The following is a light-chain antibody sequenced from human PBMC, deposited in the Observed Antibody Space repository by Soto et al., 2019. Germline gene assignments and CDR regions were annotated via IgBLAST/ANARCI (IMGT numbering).Light chain of an antibody. V-gene: IGKV3-15*01. Sequence: EIVMTQSPATLSVSPGERATLSCRASQIVSSNLAWYQQKPGQAPRLLIYGASTRATGIPARFSGSGSGTEFTLTISSLQSGDFAVYYCQQYNNWPPLTFGGGTKVDIK. CDR3: QQYNNWPPLT. CDR2: GAS. CDR1: QIVSSN. J-gene: IGKJ4*01.